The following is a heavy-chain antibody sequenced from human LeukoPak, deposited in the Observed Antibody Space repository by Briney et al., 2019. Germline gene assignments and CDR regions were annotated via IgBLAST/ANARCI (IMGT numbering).Heavy chain of an antibody. CDR3: ATFGCYGDCDF. J-gene: IGHJ4*02. CDR1: GFTFDSYA. V-gene: IGHV3-23*01. D-gene: IGHD4-17*01. Sequence: QPAGSLRLSCAASGFTFDSYAMSWVRQAPGKGLEWVSSISGTGGSTYYAESVKGRFTISRDNSKNTLYLQMNSLRAEDTALYYCATFGCYGDCDFWGQGTLVTVSS. CDR2: ISGTGGST.